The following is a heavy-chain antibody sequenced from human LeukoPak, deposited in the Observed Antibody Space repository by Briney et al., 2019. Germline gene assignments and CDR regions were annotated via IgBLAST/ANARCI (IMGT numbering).Heavy chain of an antibody. CDR3: ARDPYYYDSSGYPYYFDY. J-gene: IGHJ4*02. Sequence: PGGSLRLSCAASGFTFSSYGMHWVRQAPGKGLEWVAVIWYDGSNKYYADSVKGRFTISRDNSKNTLYLQMNSLRAEGTAVYYCARDPYYYDSSGYPYYFDYWGQGTLVTVSS. V-gene: IGHV3-33*01. CDR2: IWYDGSNK. D-gene: IGHD3-22*01. CDR1: GFTFSSYG.